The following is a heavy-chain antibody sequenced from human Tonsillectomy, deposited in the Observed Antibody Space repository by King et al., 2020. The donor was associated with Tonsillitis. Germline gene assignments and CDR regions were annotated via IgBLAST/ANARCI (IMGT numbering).Heavy chain of an antibody. V-gene: IGHV1-69*14. Sequence: QRVQSGAEVKKPGSSVKVSCKASVGVFSSYVISWVRQDPGQGREWMVEIIPMFETTNYAQKFQGRVTFTADKSTSTAYMELSSLGSEDTAVYYCARVAGGIWGQGTMVTVSS. CDR2: IIPMFETT. J-gene: IGHJ3*01. CDR3: ARVAGGI. D-gene: IGHD1-26*01. CDR1: VGVFSSYV.